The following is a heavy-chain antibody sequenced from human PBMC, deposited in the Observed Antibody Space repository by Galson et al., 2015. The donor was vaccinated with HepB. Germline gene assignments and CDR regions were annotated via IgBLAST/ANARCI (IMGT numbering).Heavy chain of an antibody. D-gene: IGHD3-22*01. Sequence: SVKVSCKASGYTFTSYAMNWVRQAPGQGLEWMGWINTNTGNPTYAQGFTGRFVFSLDTSVSTAYLQISSLKAEDTAVYYCARGPLEYYYDSSGPFDYWGQGTLVTVSS. CDR2: INTNTGNP. V-gene: IGHV7-4-1*02. CDR1: GYTFTSYA. J-gene: IGHJ4*02. CDR3: ARGPLEYYYDSSGPFDY.